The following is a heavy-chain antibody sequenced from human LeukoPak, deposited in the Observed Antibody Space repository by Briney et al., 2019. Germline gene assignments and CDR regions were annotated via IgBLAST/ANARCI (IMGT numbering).Heavy chain of an antibody. J-gene: IGHJ4*02. D-gene: IGHD5-12*01. CDR3: ARRWVATGTYYFDY. Sequence: GGSLRLSCAASGFTFSSFEMNWVRQAPGKGLEWVSYISSSGSTIYHADSVKGRFTISRDNAKNSLYLQMNSLRAEDTAVYYCARRWVATGTYYFDYWGQGTLVTVSS. V-gene: IGHV3-48*03. CDR2: ISSSGSTI. CDR1: GFTFSSFE.